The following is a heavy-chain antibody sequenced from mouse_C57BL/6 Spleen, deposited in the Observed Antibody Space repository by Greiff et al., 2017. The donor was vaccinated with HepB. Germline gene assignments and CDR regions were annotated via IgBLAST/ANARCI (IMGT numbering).Heavy chain of an antibody. D-gene: IGHD1-1*01. Sequence: QVQLKESGPELVKPGASVKISCKASGYAFSSSWMNWVKQRPGKGLEWIGRIYPGDGDTNYNGKFKGKATLTADKSSSTAYMQLSSLTSEDSAVYFCARSTPVVATGAYWGQGTLVTVSA. CDR2: IYPGDGDT. V-gene: IGHV1-82*01. J-gene: IGHJ3*01. CDR1: GYAFSSSW. CDR3: ARSTPVVATGAY.